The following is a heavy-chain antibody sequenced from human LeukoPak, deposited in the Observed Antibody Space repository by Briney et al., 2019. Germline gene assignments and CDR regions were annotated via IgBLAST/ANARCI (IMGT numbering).Heavy chain of an antibody. Sequence: AGGSLRLSCAASGFTFSDYWMSWVRQAPGKGLEWVANIKQDGSGKYYGDSVKGRFTISRDNAKNSLYLQMNSLRAEDTAVYYCASRIAAADNYWGQGTLVTVSS. CDR2: IKQDGSGK. CDR1: GFTFSDYW. D-gene: IGHD6-25*01. J-gene: IGHJ4*02. CDR3: ASRIAAADNY. V-gene: IGHV3-7*01.